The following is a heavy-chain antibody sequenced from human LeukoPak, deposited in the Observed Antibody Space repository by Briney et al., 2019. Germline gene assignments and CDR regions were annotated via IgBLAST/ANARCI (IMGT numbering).Heavy chain of an antibody. CDR1: GFTFRSYA. V-gene: IGHV3-48*01. J-gene: IGHJ6*03. D-gene: IGHD3-10*01. Sequence: GGSLRLSCAASGFTFRSYAMNWVRQAPGRGLELVSYISTTSTTIYYADSVKGRFTVSRDNDKNSLYLQMNSLRAEDTAVYYCAKAAGSGSYYGYMDVWGKGTTVTVSS. CDR3: AKAAGSGSYYGYMDV. CDR2: ISTTSTTI.